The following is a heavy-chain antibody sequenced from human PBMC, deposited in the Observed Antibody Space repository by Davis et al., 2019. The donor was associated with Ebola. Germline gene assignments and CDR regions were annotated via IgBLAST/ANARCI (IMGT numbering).Heavy chain of an antibody. D-gene: IGHD2-2*01. J-gene: IGHJ6*02. Sequence: SVKVSCKASGGTFSSYAISWVRQAPGQGLEWMGGIIPIFGTANYAQKFQGRVTITADESTSTAYMELSSLRSEDTAVYYCARGCSSTSCYHGWGMDVWGQGTTVTVSS. CDR2: IIPIFGTA. CDR1: GGTFSSYA. CDR3: ARGCSSTSCYHGWGMDV. V-gene: IGHV1-69*13.